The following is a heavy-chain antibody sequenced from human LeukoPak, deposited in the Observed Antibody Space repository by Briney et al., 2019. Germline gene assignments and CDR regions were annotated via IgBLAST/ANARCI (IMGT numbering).Heavy chain of an antibody. CDR1: GGTFSSYA. J-gene: IGHJ4*02. CDR2: IIPIFGTA. V-gene: IGHV1-69*01. Sequence: SVKVSCKASGGTFSSYATSWVRQAPGQGLEWMGGIIPIFGTANYAQKFQGRVTITADESTSTAYMELSSLRSEDTAVYYCARDRIAVAGNSDFDYWGQGTLVTVSS. CDR3: ARDRIAVAGNSDFDY. D-gene: IGHD6-19*01.